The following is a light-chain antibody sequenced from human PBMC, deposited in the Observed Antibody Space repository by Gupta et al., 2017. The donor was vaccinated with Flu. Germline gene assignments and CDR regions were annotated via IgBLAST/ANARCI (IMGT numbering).Light chain of an antibody. CDR3: QQYNNWPCT. J-gene: IGKJ1*01. Sequence: EIVLTQSPATLSVSPGERATLFCRASQSVRSFLAWYQQKPGQAPRLLVSDASTRATGIPARFSAGGSGTEFTLTISNLQSEDYAVYYCQQYNNWPCTFGQGTKVEIK. V-gene: IGKV3-15*01. CDR1: QSVRSF. CDR2: DAS.